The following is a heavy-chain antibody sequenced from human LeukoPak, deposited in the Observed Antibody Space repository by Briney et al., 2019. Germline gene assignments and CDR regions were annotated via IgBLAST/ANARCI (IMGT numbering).Heavy chain of an antibody. V-gene: IGHV1-8*01. CDR1: GYTFISYD. CDR3: ARDGIAAAGIFDY. J-gene: IGHJ4*02. Sequence: ASVKVSCKASGYTFISYDIVWVRQVTGQGLEWMGWMNPNSGNAGYAQKFQGRVTMSRNTSISTAYMELSSLRSDDTAVYYCARDGIAAAGIFDYWGQGTLVTVSS. D-gene: IGHD6-13*01. CDR2: MNPNSGNA.